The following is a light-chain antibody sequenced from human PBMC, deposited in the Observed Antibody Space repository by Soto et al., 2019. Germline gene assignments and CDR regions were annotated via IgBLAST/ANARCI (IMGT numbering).Light chain of an antibody. Sequence: DIQMTQSPSYVSASVGDRVTLTCRASQDIFNYLAWYQQKPGRAPKFLTYDASSLESGVPSRFSGSGSGTEFTLTISNLQPDDFATYYCQQYDNYPLTFGGGTKVDIK. CDR1: QDIFNY. V-gene: IGKV1-16*01. CDR3: QQYDNYPLT. J-gene: IGKJ4*01. CDR2: DAS.